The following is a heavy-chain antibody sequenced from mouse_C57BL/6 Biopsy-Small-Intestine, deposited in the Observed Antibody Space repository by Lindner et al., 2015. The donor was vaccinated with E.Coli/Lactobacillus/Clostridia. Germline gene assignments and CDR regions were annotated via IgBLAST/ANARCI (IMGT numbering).Heavy chain of an antibody. J-gene: IGHJ4*01. V-gene: IGHV1-69*02. Sequence: SVKVSCKASGGAFSGLWSQLGATGPGQGLEWMGRIIPVLGVVDYAQKFQGRVTITADESTTTAHMELSSLRSEDTAVYYCARGNKNWANFDYWGQGTLVTVSS. D-gene: IGHD4-1*01. CDR2: IIPVLGVV. CDR3: ARGNKNWANFDY. CDR1: GGAFSGLW.